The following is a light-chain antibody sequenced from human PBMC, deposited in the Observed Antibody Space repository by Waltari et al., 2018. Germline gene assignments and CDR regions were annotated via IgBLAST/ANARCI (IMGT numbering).Light chain of an antibody. V-gene: IGLV3-1*01. CDR3: QAWDSSVVI. CDR2: QDR. J-gene: IGLJ2*01. CDR1: KLGQTY. Sequence: SYELTQPPSVSVSPGQTASISCSGGKLGQTYVSWYKPKPGQSPVMVIFQDRKRPSGIPDRFSGSNSENTATLTISGTHAMDEADYYCQAWDSSVVIFGGGTKVTVL.